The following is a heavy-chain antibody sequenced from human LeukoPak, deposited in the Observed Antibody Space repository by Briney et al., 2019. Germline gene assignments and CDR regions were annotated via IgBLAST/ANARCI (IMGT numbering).Heavy chain of an antibody. D-gene: IGHD6-13*01. J-gene: IGHJ4*02. CDR2: ITSSSTYI. CDR3: ARDLMGIAYRGAFYY. Sequence: GGSLRLSCAASGFTFSSYSMHWVRQAPGKGLEWVSSITSSSTYIYYADSVKGRFTISRDNAKNSLYLQMNSLRAEDTAVYYCARDLMGIAYRGAFYYWGQGTLVTVSS. V-gene: IGHV3-21*04. CDR1: GFTFSSYS.